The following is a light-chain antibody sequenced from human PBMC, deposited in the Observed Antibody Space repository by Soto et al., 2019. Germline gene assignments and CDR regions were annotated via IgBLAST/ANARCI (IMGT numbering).Light chain of an antibody. CDR3: QQSYKTPLA. V-gene: IGKV1-39*01. Sequence: DIQMTQSPSTLSASVGDRVTITCRASQNIYSYLNWYQQKPGRAPKLLIYSASNLQRGVPSRFSAGGSGTDFTLSITTLQPEDFAVYFCQQSYKTPLAFAQGTKVDIK. J-gene: IGKJ1*01. CDR2: SAS. CDR1: QNIYSY.